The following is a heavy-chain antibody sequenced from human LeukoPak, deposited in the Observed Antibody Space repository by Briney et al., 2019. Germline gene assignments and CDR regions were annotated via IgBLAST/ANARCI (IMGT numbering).Heavy chain of an antibody. Sequence: GGSLRLSCAASGFTFSSYSMNWVRQAPGKGLEWVSFIFRSRSYIYYADSVKGRFTISRDNSKNTLYLQMNSLRAEDTAVYYCAIPLEEYYGSRSYQYYLDYWGQGHLGTVSS. J-gene: IGHJ4*02. CDR1: GFTFSSYS. CDR2: IFRSRSYI. D-gene: IGHD3-10*01. CDR3: AIPLEEYYGSRSYQYYLDY. V-gene: IGHV3-21*01.